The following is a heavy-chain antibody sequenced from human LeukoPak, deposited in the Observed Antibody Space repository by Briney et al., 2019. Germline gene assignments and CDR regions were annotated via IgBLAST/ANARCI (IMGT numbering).Heavy chain of an antibody. CDR1: GYSFTNYW. CDR2: INPSGGST. V-gene: IGHV1-46*01. J-gene: IGHJ4*02. Sequence: GESLKISCKGSGYSFTNYWIAWVRQAPGQGLEWMGIINPSGGSTSYAQKFQGRVTMTRDTSTSTVYMELSSLRSEDTAVYYCARALYYGSGSYYKPLDYWGQGTLVTVSS. D-gene: IGHD3-10*01. CDR3: ARALYYGSGSYYKPLDY.